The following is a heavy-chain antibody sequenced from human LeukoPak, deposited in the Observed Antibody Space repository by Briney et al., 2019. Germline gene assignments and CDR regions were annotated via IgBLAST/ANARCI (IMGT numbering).Heavy chain of an antibody. CDR2: INHSGST. CDR1: GGSFSGYY. Sequence: PSETLSLTCAVYGGSFSGYYWSRIRQPPGKGLEWIGEINHSGSTNYNPSLKSRVTISVDTSKNQFSLKLSSVTAADTAVYYCARFPLYGDYYYYGMDVWGQGTTVTVSS. V-gene: IGHV4-34*01. J-gene: IGHJ6*02. CDR3: ARFPLYGDYYYYGMDV. D-gene: IGHD4-17*01.